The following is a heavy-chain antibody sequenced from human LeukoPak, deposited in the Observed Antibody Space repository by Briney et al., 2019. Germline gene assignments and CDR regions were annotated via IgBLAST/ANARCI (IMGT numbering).Heavy chain of an antibody. J-gene: IGHJ4*02. Sequence: PGGSLRLSCAASGFPFSSYAMHRVRQAPGKGLEWVAFIRHDGSNKYHIDSVKGRFTISRDNSKNTLYLQMNSLRAEDTAVYYCAKDMGYWGQGTLVTVSS. CDR1: GFPFSSYA. V-gene: IGHV3-30*02. CDR3: AKDMGY. CDR2: IRHDGSNK.